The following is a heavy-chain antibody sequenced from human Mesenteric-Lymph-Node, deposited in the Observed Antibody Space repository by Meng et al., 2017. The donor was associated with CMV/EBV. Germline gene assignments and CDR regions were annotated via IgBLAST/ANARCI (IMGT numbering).Heavy chain of an antibody. J-gene: IGHJ6*02. CDR2: ITRDGGRS. V-gene: IGHV3-43*01. D-gene: IGHD3-10*01. CDR1: GLNFDDFT. CDR3: VRDRGRSYRFDYYYFGMDV. Sequence: GGSLRLSCAASGLNFDDFTMHWVRQAPGKGLEWVSLITRDGGRSVYADSVKGRFTISRDNRRNSLFLQMNSLRNEDSALYFCVRDRGRSYRFDYYYFGMDVWGQGTPVTVSS.